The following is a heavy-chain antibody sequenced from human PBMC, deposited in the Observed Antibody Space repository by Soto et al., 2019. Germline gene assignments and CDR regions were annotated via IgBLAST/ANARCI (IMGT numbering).Heavy chain of an antibody. D-gene: IGHD3-22*01. CDR3: ARDGYDSSGYYPEYFQH. J-gene: IGHJ1*01. CDR2: IYSGGST. CDR1: GFTVSSNY. V-gene: IGHV3-66*01. Sequence: EVQLVESGGGLVQPGGSLRLSCAASGFTVSSNYMSWVRQAPGKGLEWVSVIYSGGSTYYADSVKSRFTISRDNSKNTLYLQMNSLRAEDTAVYYCARDGYDSSGYYPEYFQHWGQGTLVTVSS.